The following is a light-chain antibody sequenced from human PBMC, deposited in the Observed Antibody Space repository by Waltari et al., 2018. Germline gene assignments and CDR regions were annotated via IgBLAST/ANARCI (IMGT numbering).Light chain of an antibody. V-gene: IGKV1-33*01. CDR3: QQYDTLPPS. Sequence: DIQMTQSPSSLSASVGDRVTITCQATQDINNFLNWYQQKPVRAPSPLIYDASNLETGVTSRFSGSGSGTHFTLTISSLQTEDSATYYCQQYDTLPPSFGGGTKVEI. CDR1: QDINNF. CDR2: DAS. J-gene: IGKJ4*01.